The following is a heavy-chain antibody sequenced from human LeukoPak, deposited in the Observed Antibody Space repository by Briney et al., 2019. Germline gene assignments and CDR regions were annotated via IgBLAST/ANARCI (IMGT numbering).Heavy chain of an antibody. CDR2: ISYDGSNK. CDR3: ARSGWYYYYYYGMDV. CDR1: GFTFSSYG. J-gene: IGHJ6*02. Sequence: GGSLRLSCAASGFTFSSYGMHWVRQAPGKGLEWVAVISYDGSNKYNADSVKGRFTISRDNSKNTLYLQMNSLRAEDTAVYYCARSGWYYYYYYGMDVWGQGTTVTVSS. D-gene: IGHD6-19*01. V-gene: IGHV3-30*03.